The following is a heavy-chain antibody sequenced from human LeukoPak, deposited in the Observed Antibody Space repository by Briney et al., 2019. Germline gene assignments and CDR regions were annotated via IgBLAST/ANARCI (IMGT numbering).Heavy chain of an antibody. CDR1: SGSLSGHF. Sequence: SETLSLTCAVYSGSLSGHFWSWIRQPPGRGLEWIGEVSHTGDTNYNPSLKSRATVSVDTSKNQFSLKLTSVTAADTSVYYCARNFDLWGQGTLVTVSS. CDR2: VSHTGDT. V-gene: IGHV4-34*01. J-gene: IGHJ5*02. CDR3: ARNFDL.